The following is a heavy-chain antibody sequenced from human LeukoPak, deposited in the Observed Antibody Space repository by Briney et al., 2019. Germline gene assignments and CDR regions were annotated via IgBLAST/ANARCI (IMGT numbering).Heavy chain of an antibody. CDR3: AREATGDGFEL. D-gene: IGHD3-9*01. J-gene: IGHJ3*01. Sequence: ASVKVSCKASGYTFTGYYMHWVRQAPGQGLEWMGWINPNRRDTNYAQILQGRVTMTRDTSISTAYMVVSWLRSDDTAVYYCAREATGDGFELWGQGTMVTVSS. CDR1: GYTFTGYY. V-gene: IGHV1-2*02. CDR2: INPNRRDT.